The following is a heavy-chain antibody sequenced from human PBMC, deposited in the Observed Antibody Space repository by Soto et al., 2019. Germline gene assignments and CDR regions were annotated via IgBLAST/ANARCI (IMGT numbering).Heavy chain of an antibody. CDR2: VANDGRDK. D-gene: IGHD6-13*01. J-gene: IGHJ4*02. CDR1: GFTFKIYA. CDR3: AKDLAVGAAGYHFDH. Sequence: QVQLVESGGGVVQPGRSLRLSCAASGFTFKIYAMHWVRQAPGKGLEWVAVVANDGRDKHHTESVKGRLAISRDNSKNTLYLQMDRLRTEDTAVYYCAKDLAVGAAGYHFDHWGRGTLVTVSS. V-gene: IGHV3-30*18.